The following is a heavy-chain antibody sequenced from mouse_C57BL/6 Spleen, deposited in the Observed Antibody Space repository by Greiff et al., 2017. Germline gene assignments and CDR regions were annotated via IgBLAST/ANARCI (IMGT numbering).Heavy chain of an antibody. D-gene: IGHD1-1*01. CDR1: GYTFTSYW. J-gene: IGHJ3*01. Sequence: QVQLQQPGAELVRPGSSVKLSCKASGYTFTSYWLHWVKQRPIQGLEWIGNIDPSDSETHYNQKFKDKATLTVDKYSSTSYMQRSSLTSEDSAVYCCARDYYGSGGLAYWGQGTLVTVSA. CDR2: IDPSDSET. V-gene: IGHV1-52*01. CDR3: ARDYYGSGGLAY.